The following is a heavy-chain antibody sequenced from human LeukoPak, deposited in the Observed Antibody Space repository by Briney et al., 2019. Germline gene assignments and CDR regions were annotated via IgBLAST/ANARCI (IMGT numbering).Heavy chain of an antibody. J-gene: IGHJ3*02. V-gene: IGHV1-24*01. D-gene: IGHD3-22*01. CDR2: FDPEDGET. CDR1: GYTLTELS. Sequence: ASVKVSCKVSGYTLTELSMHWVRQAPGKGLEWMGGFDPEDGETIYAQKFQGRVTMTEDTSTDTAYMALSSLRSEDTAVYYCARVFYTMIVLDAFDIWGQGTMVTVSA. CDR3: ARVFYTMIVLDAFDI.